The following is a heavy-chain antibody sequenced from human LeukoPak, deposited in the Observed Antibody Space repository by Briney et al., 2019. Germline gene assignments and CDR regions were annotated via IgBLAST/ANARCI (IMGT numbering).Heavy chain of an antibody. CDR1: GFTFSSYD. V-gene: IGHV3-30*18. CDR3: AKVGSPAGLDGDYFDY. CDR2: ISYDGSNK. Sequence: GGSLRLSCAASGFTFSSYDMHWVRQAPGKGLEWVAVISYDGSNKYYADSVKGRFTISRDNSKNTLYLQMNSLRAEDTAVYYCAKVGSPAGLDGDYFDYWGQGTLVTVSS. J-gene: IGHJ4*02. D-gene: IGHD1-26*01.